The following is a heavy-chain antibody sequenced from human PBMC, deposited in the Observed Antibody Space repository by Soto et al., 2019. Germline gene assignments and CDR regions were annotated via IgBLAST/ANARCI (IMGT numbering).Heavy chain of an antibody. J-gene: IGHJ5*02. CDR1: GGSISSSSYY. Sequence: SETLSLTCTVSGGSISSSSYYWGWIRQPPGKGLEWIGSIYYSGSTYYNPSLKIRVTISVDTSKNQFSLKLSSVTAADTAVYYCAPVHYNWFDPWGQGTLVTVSS. V-gene: IGHV4-39*01. CDR2: IYYSGST. CDR3: APVHYNWFDP.